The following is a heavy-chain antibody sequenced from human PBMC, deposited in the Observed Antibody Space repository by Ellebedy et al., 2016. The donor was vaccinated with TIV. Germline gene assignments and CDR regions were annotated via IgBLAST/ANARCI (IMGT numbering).Heavy chain of an antibody. CDR2: INPNSGGT. D-gene: IGHD1-26*01. V-gene: IGHV1-2*02. CDR1: GYTFTGYY. J-gene: IGHJ4*02. CDR3: ARDRSPLSKLRSHDY. Sequence: AASVKVSCKASGYTFTGYYMHWVRQAPGQGLEWMGWINPNSGGTNYAQKFQGRVTMTRDTSISTAYMELSRLRSDDTAVYYCARDRSPLSKLRSHDYWGQGTLVTVSS.